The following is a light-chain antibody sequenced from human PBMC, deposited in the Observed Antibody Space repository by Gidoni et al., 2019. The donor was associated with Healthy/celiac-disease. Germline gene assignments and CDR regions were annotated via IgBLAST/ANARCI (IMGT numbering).Light chain of an antibody. CDR3: MQALQTPVT. CDR1: QSLLHSNGYNY. V-gene: IGKV2-28*01. Sequence: DSVMTHSPLSLPVTPGEPASISCRSSQSLLHSNGYNYLDWYLQKPGQSPQLLIYLGSNRASGVPDRFSGSGSGTDFTLKISRVEAEDVGVYYCMQALQTPVTFGQGTKVEIK. J-gene: IGKJ1*01. CDR2: LGS.